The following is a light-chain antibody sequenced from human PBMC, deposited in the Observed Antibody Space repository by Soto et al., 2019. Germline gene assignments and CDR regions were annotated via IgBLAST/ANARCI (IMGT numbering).Light chain of an antibody. CDR3: QQYGSSPQT. V-gene: IGKV3-20*01. J-gene: IGKJ1*01. CDR2: GAS. CDR1: QSVSSNS. Sequence: IVLTQSPGTLSLSPGERVTLSCRASQSVSSNSLAWYQQKPGQAPRLLIYGASSRATGIPDRFSGSGSGTDFTLTISRLEPEDFAVYYCQQYGSSPQTFGQGTKVDI.